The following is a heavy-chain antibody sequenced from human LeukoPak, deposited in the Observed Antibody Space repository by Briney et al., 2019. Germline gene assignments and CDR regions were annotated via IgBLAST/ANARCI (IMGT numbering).Heavy chain of an antibody. CDR3: ARVGSGIKYYYGMDV. CDR2: IDSDGRTT. V-gene: IGHV3-74*01. CDR1: GFTFSSYY. J-gene: IGHJ6*02. Sequence: GGSLRLSCAASGFTFSSYYMHWVRQAPGKGLVWVSHIDSDGRTTICADCVKGRFTISRDNAKNTLYLQKNSLRAEDTAVYYCARVGSGIKYYYGMDVWGQGTTVTVSS. D-gene: IGHD1-14*01.